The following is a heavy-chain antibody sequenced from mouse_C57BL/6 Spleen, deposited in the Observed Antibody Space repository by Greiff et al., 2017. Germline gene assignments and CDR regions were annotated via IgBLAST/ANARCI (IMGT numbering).Heavy chain of an antibody. D-gene: IGHD2-3*01. J-gene: IGHJ4*01. CDR3: ARSDGYYYAMDY. Sequence: VQLQQSGAELVRPGTSVKVSCKASGYAFTNYLIEWVKQRPGQGLEWIGVINPGSGGTNYNEKFKGKATLTADKSSSTAYMQRSSLTSEDSAVYFCARSDGYYYAMDYWGQGTSVTVSS. CDR1: GYAFTNYL. CDR2: INPGSGGT. V-gene: IGHV1-54*01.